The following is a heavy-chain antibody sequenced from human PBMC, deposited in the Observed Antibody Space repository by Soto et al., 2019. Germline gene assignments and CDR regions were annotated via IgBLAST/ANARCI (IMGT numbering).Heavy chain of an antibody. CDR3: ARLLLWPPHY. CDR1: GFVFSSYE. J-gene: IGHJ4*02. D-gene: IGHD3-10*01. V-gene: IGHV3-48*03. CDR2: ISGTGSSI. Sequence: GGSLRLSCAASGFVFSSYEMNWVRQAPGKGLEWISFISGTGSSIYYADSVNGRFTISRDNAKNSVYLQMNSLRAEDTAVYYCARLLLWPPHYWGQGTLVTVSS.